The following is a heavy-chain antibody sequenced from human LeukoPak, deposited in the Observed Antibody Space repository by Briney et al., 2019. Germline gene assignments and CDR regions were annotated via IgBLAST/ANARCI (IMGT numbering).Heavy chain of an antibody. V-gene: IGHV4-30-4*08. J-gene: IGHJ3*02. CDR2: IYYSGST. CDR3: ARDVVFYSDYVFSRAFDI. Sequence: PSETLSLTCTVSGGSISSGDYYWSWIRQPPGKGLEWIGYIYYSGSTYYNPSLKSRVTISVDTSKNQFSLKLSSVTAADTAVYYCARDVVFYSDYVFSRAFDIWGQGTMVTVSS. D-gene: IGHD4-11*01. CDR1: GGSISSGDYY.